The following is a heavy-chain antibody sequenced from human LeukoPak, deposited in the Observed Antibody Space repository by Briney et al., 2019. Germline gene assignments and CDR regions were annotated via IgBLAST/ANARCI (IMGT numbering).Heavy chain of an antibody. D-gene: IGHD3-22*01. Sequence: PSETLSLTCAVYGGSFSGYYWSWIRQPPGKGLEWIGEINHSGSTNYNPSLKSRVTISVDTSKNQFSLKLSSVTAADTAVYYCASYYYDSSGRGDFDYWGQGTLVTVSS. CDR1: GGSFSGYY. V-gene: IGHV4-34*01. CDR3: ASYYYDSSGRGDFDY. J-gene: IGHJ4*02. CDR2: INHSGST.